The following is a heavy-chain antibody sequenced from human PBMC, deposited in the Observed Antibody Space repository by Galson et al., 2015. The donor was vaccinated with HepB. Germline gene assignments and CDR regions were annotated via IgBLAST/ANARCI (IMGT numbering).Heavy chain of an antibody. J-gene: IGHJ2*01. Sequence: SLRLSCAASGFTFSNYPMRWVRLAPGKGLDWVSGISGSGDNTYYADSVRGRCAISRDNSKNTLYLQINSLRPEDTAVYYCAQDTGYGKGAVVGVFDRWGRGTLITVSS. CDR3: AQDTGYGKGAVVGVFDR. V-gene: IGHV3-23*01. CDR1: GFTFSNYP. CDR2: ISGSGDNT. D-gene: IGHD5-18*01.